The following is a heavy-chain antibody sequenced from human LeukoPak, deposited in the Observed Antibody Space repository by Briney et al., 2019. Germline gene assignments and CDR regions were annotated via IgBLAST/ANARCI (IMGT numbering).Heavy chain of an antibody. Sequence: GASVKVSCKASGYTFTSYDINWVRQATGQGLEWMGWMNPNSGNTGYAQEFQGRVTMTRNTSISTAYMELSGLRSEDTAVYYCARVPISYYSYGMDVWGQGTTVTVSS. J-gene: IGHJ6*02. V-gene: IGHV1-8*01. D-gene: IGHD2-2*02. CDR2: MNPNSGNT. CDR3: ARVPISYYSYGMDV. CDR1: GYTFTSYD.